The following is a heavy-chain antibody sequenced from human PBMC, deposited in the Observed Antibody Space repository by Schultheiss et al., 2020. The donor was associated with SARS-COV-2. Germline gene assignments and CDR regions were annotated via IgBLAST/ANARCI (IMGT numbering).Heavy chain of an antibody. J-gene: IGHJ6*02. V-gene: IGHV4-34*01. CDR2: VSHSGST. D-gene: IGHD6-13*01. CDR1: GESFSGFS. CDR3: ARGRAGDSSIRSPVMDV. Sequence: SETLSLTCAVFGESFSGFSWTWIRQSPGKGLEWIGQVSHSGSTNYNPSLKSRVTISVDTSKNQFSLKLSSVTAADTAVYYCARGRAGDSSIRSPVMDVWGQGTTVTVSS.